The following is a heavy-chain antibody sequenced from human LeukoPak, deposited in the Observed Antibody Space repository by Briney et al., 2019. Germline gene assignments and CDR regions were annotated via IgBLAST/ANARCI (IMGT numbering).Heavy chain of an antibody. D-gene: IGHD5-18*01. V-gene: IGHV1-2*02. CDR3: ARGDEVQLWFRYYMDV. Sequence: ASVKVSCKASGYTFTGYYMHWVRQAPGQGLEWMGWINPNSGGTNYAQKFQGRVTMTRDTSISTAYMELSRLRSDDTAVYYCARGDEVQLWFRYYMDVWGKGTTVTVSS. CDR1: GYTFTGYY. J-gene: IGHJ6*03. CDR2: INPNSGGT.